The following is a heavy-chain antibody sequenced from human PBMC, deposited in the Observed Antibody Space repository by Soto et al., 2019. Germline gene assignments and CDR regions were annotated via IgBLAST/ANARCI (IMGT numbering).Heavy chain of an antibody. Sequence: PGGSLRLSCAASGFTFSDSAMHWVRQASGKGLEWVGRIRSKGNNYATAYSDSVKGRFTISRDDSKNTAYLQMNSLKTEDTAVYHCTRHRGDIWGQGAMVTVSS. V-gene: IGHV3-73*01. CDR2: IRSKGNNYAT. CDR1: GFTFSDSA. CDR3: TRHRGDI. J-gene: IGHJ3*02.